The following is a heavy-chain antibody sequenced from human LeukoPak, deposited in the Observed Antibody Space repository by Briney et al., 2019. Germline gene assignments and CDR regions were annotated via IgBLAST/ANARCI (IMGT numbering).Heavy chain of an antibody. Sequence: GGSLRLSCAASGFTFSSYSMNWVRQAPGKGLEWVSSISSSSSYIYYADSVKGRFTISRDDSTNTLYLQMNSLKSEDTAVYYCTTYGSGRKFDYWGQGILVTVSS. D-gene: IGHD3-10*01. CDR1: GFTFSSYS. J-gene: IGHJ4*02. CDR3: TTYGSGRKFDY. CDR2: ISSSSSYI. V-gene: IGHV3-21*03.